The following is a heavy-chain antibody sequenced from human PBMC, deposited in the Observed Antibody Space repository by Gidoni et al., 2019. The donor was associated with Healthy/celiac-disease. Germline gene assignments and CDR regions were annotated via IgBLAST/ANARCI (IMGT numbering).Heavy chain of an antibody. J-gene: IGHJ5*02. CDR3: ARDRHSSSWYLPTLDFTFDP. V-gene: IGHV4-59*01. CDR2: IYYSGST. CDR1: GSISSYY. Sequence: GSISSYYWSWIRQPPGKGLEWIGYIYYSGSTNYNPSLKSRVTISVDTSKNQFSLKLSSVTAADTAVYYCARDRHSSSWYLPTLDFTFDPWGQGTLVTVSS. D-gene: IGHD6-13*01.